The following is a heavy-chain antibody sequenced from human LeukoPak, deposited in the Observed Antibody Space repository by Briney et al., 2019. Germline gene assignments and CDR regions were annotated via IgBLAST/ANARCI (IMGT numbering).Heavy chain of an antibody. J-gene: IGHJ4*02. V-gene: IGHV3-23*01. CDR2: ISGSGRIT. CDR3: AKAVTGNYMDFDS. D-gene: IGHD1-20*01. CDR1: GFTFNSYA. Sequence: HPGGSLRLSCAASGFTFNSYAMSWVRQAPGKGLEWVSAISGSGRITYYADSVKGRFTISRDNSKNTLYLQMNSLGAEDTAVYYCAKAVTGNYMDFDSGGQGTLVIVSS.